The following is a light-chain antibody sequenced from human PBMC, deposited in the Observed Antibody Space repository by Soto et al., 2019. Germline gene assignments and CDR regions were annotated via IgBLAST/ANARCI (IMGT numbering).Light chain of an antibody. CDR3: SSYTSSATLV. CDR2: EVS. CDR1: TSDIGTYNY. Sequence: QSALTQPASVSGSPGQSITISCSGGTSDIGTYNYVSWYQHHPGKVPKVMIYEVSNRPSGVSNRFPGSKSGNTASLTISGLQAEDEADYYCSSYTSSATLVFGGGTKVTVL. V-gene: IGLV2-14*01. J-gene: IGLJ3*02.